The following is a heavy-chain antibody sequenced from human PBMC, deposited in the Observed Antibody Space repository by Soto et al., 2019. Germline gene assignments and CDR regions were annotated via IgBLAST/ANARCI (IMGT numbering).Heavy chain of an antibody. J-gene: IGHJ3*01. CDR1: GFTLTRYA. V-gene: IGHV1-3*01. CDR2: INAGNGDT. D-gene: IGHD1-26*01. CDR3: ARKEVGPSFHFDL. Sequence: QVHLVQYGAEVEKPGASVKVYCKASGFTLTRYALHWVRQAPGQRLEYMGWINAGNGDTGHPQKFHGRVTMTRDIPDSTVYMELNSLTSEDTAVYYFARKEVGPSFHFDLWGQGTVVVVNS.